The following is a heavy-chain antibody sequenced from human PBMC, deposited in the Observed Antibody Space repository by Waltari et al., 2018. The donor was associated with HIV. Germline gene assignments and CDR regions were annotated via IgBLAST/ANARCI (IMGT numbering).Heavy chain of an antibody. CDR1: GYSFTSYW. V-gene: IGHV5-51*01. CDR3: ARTGGPDTAMSGYFDY. Sequence: EVQLVQSGAEVKKPGESLKISCKGSGYSFTSYWIGWVRQMPGKGLEWMGIIYPGESDTRYIPSFQGQVTISADKSISTAYLQWSSLKASDTAMYYCARTGGPDTAMSGYFDYWGRGTLGTVSS. D-gene: IGHD5-18*01. J-gene: IGHJ4*02. CDR2: IYPGESDT.